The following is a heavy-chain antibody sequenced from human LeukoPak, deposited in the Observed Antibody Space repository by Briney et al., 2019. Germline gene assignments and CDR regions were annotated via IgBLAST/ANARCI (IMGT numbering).Heavy chain of an antibody. D-gene: IGHD1-26*01. CDR2: INSDGSDT. Sequence: GGSLRLSCAASGFTFSSYWMHWVRQPPGKGLVWVSRINSDGSDTSYADSVKGRFTLSRDNAKNTLYLQMNSLRAEDTAVYYCARDRYTGSCFDHWGQGALVTVSS. J-gene: IGHJ4*02. CDR1: GFTFSSYW. CDR3: ARDRYTGSCFDH. V-gene: IGHV3-74*01.